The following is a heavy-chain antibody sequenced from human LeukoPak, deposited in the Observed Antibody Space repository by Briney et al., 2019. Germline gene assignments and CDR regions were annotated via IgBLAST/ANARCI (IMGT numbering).Heavy chain of an antibody. CDR2: ISGSGGST. J-gene: IGHJ4*02. CDR1: GFTFSSYA. CDR3: AKDGPPHGILHYFDY. V-gene: IGHV3-23*01. Sequence: PGRSLRLSCAASGFTFSSYAMSWVRQAPGKGLEWVSAISGSGGSTYYADSVKGRFTISRANSKNTLYLQMNSLRAEDTAVYYCAKDGPPHGILHYFDYWGQGTLVTVSS.